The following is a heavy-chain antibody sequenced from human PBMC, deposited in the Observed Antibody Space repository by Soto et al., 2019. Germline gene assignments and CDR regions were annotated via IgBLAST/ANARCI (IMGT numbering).Heavy chain of an antibody. Sequence: GGSLRLSCAASGFTFSNYAMHWVRQAPAKEMEWVAVISYDGSNEYYADSVKGRFTIYRDNSKNTLYLQMNSLRAEDTAVYYCAKGLEKGPYYYYMNVWGKGTKVTVS. CDR2: ISYDGSNE. J-gene: IGHJ6*03. CDR1: GFTFSNYA. V-gene: IGHV3-30*18. CDR3: AKGLEKGPYYYYMNV.